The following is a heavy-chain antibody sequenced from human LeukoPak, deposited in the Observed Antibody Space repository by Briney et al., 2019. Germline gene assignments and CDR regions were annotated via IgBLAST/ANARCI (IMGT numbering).Heavy chain of an antibody. CDR2: IYWDDDQ. V-gene: IGHV2-5*02. CDR1: GFSLTTSGVG. D-gene: IGHD3-22*01. CDR3: AHIADSNGYYYNYFDY. J-gene: IGHJ4*02. Sequence: SGPTLVKPTQTLTPTCTFSGFSLTTSGVGVGWIRQPPGKALEWLALIYWDDDQRYSPSLKSRLTITKDTSKNQVVLTMTNMDPVDTATYYCAHIADSNGYYYNYFDYWGQGTLVTVSS.